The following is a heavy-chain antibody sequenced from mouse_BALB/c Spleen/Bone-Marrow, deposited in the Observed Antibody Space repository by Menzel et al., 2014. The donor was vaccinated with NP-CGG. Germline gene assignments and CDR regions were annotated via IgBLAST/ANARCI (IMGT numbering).Heavy chain of an antibody. D-gene: IGHD2-1*01. Sequence: QVQLQQSGAELVKPGASVKLSCKASGYTFISYYMYWVKQRPGQGLEWIGEINPSNGGTNFNEKFKNKATQTVDKSSSTAYMQLSSLIFEDSAVYYCTRSNGNWFAYWGQGTLVTVSA. V-gene: IGHV1S81*02. CDR2: INPSNGGT. CDR1: GYTFISYY. J-gene: IGHJ3*01. CDR3: TRSNGNWFAY.